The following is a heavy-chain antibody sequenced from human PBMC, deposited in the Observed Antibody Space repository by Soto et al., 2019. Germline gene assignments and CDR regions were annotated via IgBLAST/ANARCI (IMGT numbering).Heavy chain of an antibody. Sequence: QVRLHESGPGLVKPSETLSLTCTVSTDSFNDYYWSWIRQPPGKGLEWIESIYHTGKTNYNPSLECRFSISVDTSNIQFSLSLSSVTAADTAVYYCARDVGIHDAFDIWGQGTLVTVSS. CDR3: ARDVGIHDAFDI. D-gene: IGHD5-18*01. J-gene: IGHJ3*02. CDR2: IYHTGKT. CDR1: TDSFNDYY. V-gene: IGHV4-59*13.